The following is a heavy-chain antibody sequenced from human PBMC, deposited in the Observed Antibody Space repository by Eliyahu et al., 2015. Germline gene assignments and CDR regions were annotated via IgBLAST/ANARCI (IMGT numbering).Heavy chain of an antibody. D-gene: IGHD2-2*01. V-gene: IGHV3-30*01. CDR3: AREILGDGFVVVPAAGMDV. J-gene: IGHJ6*02. CDR1: FTFSSYA. CDR2: ISYDGSNK. Sequence: FTFSSYAMHWVRQAPGKGLEWVAVISYDGSNKYYADSVKGRFTISRDNSKNTLYLQMNSLRAEDTAVYYCAREILGDGFVVVPAAGMDVWGQGTTVTVSS.